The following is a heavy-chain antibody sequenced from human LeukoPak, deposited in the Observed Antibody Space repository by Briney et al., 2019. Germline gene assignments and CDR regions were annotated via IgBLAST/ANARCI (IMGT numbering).Heavy chain of an antibody. CDR2: ISYDGSNK. J-gene: IGHJ4*02. V-gene: IGHV3-30*18. Sequence: GGSLRLSCAASGFTFSSYGMHWVRQAPGKGLEWVAVISYDGSNKYYADSVKGRFTISRDNSKNTLYLQMNGLRAEDTAVYYCAKVINWGYSSSWNFPSIDYWGQGTLVTVSS. D-gene: IGHD6-13*01. CDR1: GFTFSSYG. CDR3: AKVINWGYSSSWNFPSIDY.